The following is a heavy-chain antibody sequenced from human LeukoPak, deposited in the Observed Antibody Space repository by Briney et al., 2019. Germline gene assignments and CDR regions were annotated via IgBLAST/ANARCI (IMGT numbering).Heavy chain of an antibody. CDR1: GGSISSGGYS. CDR3: ARAPYYYDSSGYASDAFDI. CDR2: IYHSGST. V-gene: IGHV4-30-2*01. D-gene: IGHD3-22*01. Sequence: SQTLSLTCAVSGGSISSGGYSWSWIRQPPGKGLEWIGYIYHSGSTYYNPSLKSRVTISVDRSKNQFSLKLSSVTAADTAVYYCARAPYYYDSSGYASDAFDIWGQGTMVTASS. J-gene: IGHJ3*02.